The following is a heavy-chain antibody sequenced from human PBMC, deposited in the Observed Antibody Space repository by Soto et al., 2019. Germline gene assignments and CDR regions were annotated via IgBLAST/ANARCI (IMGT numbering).Heavy chain of an antibody. CDR3: ARGRGDGYNQHWYFDL. CDR1: GGSFSGYY. CDR2: INHSGST. Sequence: QVHLQQWGAGLLKPSETLSLTCAVYGGSFSGYYWSWIRQPPGMGLEWIGEINHSGSTNYNPSLKSRVSISVGTSNNQFSLKLSSVTAADTAVYYCARGRGDGYNQHWYFDLWGRGTLVTVSS. V-gene: IGHV4-34*01. D-gene: IGHD3-10*01. J-gene: IGHJ2*01.